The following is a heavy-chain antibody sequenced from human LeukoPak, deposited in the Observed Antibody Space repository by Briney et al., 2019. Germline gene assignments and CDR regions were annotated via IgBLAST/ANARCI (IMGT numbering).Heavy chain of an antibody. CDR1: GGSISSGSYY. J-gene: IGHJ4*02. V-gene: IGHV4-61*02. Sequence: SQTLSLTCTVSGGSISSGSYYWSWIRQPAGKGLEWIGRIYTSGSTNYNPSLKSRVTISVDTSKNQFSLKLSSVTAADTAVYYCARVGGYSFFDYWGQGTLVTVSS. CDR2: IYTSGST. CDR3: ARVGGYSFFDY. D-gene: IGHD5-18*01.